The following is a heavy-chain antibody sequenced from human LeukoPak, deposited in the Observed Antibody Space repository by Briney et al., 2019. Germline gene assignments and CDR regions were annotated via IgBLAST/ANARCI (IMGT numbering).Heavy chain of an antibody. CDR3: ARGAPTTRIGAGRFDY. CDR1: GYSPTNYY. D-gene: IGHD5-12*01. CDR2: INPSGGST. Sequence: ASVKLSSKAFGYSPTNYYVHCVRQAPGQGLEWMGEINPSGGSTSYAQKFQGRITVTRDTYTNTVYMDLSSLRSEDTATYYCARGAPTTRIGAGRFDYWGQGSLLTVAS. J-gene: IGHJ4*02. V-gene: IGHV1-46*01.